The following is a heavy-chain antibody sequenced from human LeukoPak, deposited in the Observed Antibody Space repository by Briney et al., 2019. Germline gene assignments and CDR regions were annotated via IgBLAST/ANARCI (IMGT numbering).Heavy chain of an antibody. Sequence: PGGSLRLSCAASGFTFRRYSMNGVRQAPGKGLEWGASIISTSTFIYSADSVKGRFTISRHTAKNSLFLHMNSLRAEDTAIYYCARDYFDSSDYPQTYYYYYMDVWGKGTTVTVSS. J-gene: IGHJ6*03. CDR2: IISTSTFI. D-gene: IGHD3-22*01. V-gene: IGHV3-21*01. CDR3: ARDYFDSSDYPQTYYYYYMDV. CDR1: GFTFRRYS.